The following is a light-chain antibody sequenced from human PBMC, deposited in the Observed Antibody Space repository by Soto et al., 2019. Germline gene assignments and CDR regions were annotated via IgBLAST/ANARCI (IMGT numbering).Light chain of an antibody. J-gene: IGKJ1*01. Sequence: PGERVTLSCRASQSVSSTYLAWYQQKPGQAPRLLIYDASTRAAGIPDRFSGSGSGTDFTLTISRLEAEDFAVYYCHQYASSPWTFGQGAKVEIK. CDR1: QSVSSTY. CDR3: HQYASSPWT. V-gene: IGKV3-20*01. CDR2: DAS.